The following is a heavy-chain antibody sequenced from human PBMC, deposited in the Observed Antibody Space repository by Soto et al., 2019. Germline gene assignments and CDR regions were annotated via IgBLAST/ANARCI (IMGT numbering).Heavy chain of an antibody. CDR3: AIGGFNYAN. V-gene: IGHV3-11*01. J-gene: IGHJ4*02. CDR1: GFTFSSSY. CDR2: ISSSGASM. D-gene: IGHD5-18*01. Sequence: QVQLVQSGGGLVKPGGSVRLSCAASGFTFSSSYMNWIRQAPGKGLEWVSYISSSGASMYYADSVKGRFTISRDNANNWLCLQMNGRGAEDTAVYYRAIGGFNYANWGQGTLVTVTS.